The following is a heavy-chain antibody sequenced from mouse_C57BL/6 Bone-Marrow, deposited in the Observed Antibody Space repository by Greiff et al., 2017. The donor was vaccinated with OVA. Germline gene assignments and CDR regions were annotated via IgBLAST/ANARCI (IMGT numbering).Heavy chain of an antibody. CDR3: ASLFSYGYAMDY. V-gene: IGHV5-6*01. Sequence: EVKVVESGGDLVKPGGSLKLSCAASGFTFSSYGMSWVRQTPDKRLEWVATISSGGSYTYYPDSVKGRFTISRDNAKNTLYLQMSSLKSEDTAMYYCASLFSYGYAMDYWGQGTSVTVSS. CDR2: ISSGGSYT. D-gene: IGHD1-1*01. CDR1: GFTFSSYG. J-gene: IGHJ4*01.